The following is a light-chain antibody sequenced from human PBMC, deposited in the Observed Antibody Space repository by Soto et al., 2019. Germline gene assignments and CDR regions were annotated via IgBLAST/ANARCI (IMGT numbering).Light chain of an antibody. Sequence: QSVLTQPASVSGSPGQSITISCTGTSNDVGGYNYVSWYQQQSGKAPKLIIYEVSHRPSGISNRFSGSKSGNTASLTISGLHVEDEADYYCSSHSATSPYVFGTGTKVTVL. CDR2: EVS. V-gene: IGLV2-14*01. CDR1: SNDVGGYNY. CDR3: SSHSATSPYV. J-gene: IGLJ1*01.